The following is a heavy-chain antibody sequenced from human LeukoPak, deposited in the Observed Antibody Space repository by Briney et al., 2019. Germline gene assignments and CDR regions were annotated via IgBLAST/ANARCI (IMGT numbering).Heavy chain of an antibody. V-gene: IGHV3-74*01. CDR3: VSFYETY. CDR2: INSDGSWT. J-gene: IGHJ4*02. CDR1: GNYW. Sequence: GGSLRLSCAASGNYWMHRVRQAPGKGLVWVSHINSDGSWTSYADSVKGRFTISKGNAKNTVYLQMNNLRAEDTAVYYCVSFYETYWGRGTLVTVSS. D-gene: IGHD2-2*01.